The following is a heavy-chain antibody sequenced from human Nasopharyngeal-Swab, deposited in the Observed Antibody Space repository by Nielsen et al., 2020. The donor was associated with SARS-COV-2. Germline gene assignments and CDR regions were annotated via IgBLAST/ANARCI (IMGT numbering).Heavy chain of an antibody. CDR2: INTNTGNP. V-gene: IGHV7-4-1*02. Sequence: WVRQAPGQGLEWMGWINTNTGNPTYAQGFTGRFVFSLDTSVSTAYLQISSLKAEDTAVYYCARVNVVYYYGMDVWGQGTTVPSP. J-gene: IGHJ6*02. CDR3: ARVNVVYYYGMDV. D-gene: IGHD2-15*01.